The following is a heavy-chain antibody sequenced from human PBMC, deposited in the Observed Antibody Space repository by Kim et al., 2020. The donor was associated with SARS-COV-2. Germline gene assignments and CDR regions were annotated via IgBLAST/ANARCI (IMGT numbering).Heavy chain of an antibody. V-gene: IGHV3-11*03. J-gene: IGHJ4*02. CDR1: GFTFSDYY. D-gene: IGHD6-13*01. CDR3: ARRGSSWYSQIDY. Sequence: GGSLRLSCAASGFTFSDYYMSWIRQAPGKGLEWVSYITSSSTYTNYADSVKGRFTISRDNAENSLYLQMNSLRAEDTAVYYCARRGSSWYSQIDYWGQGTLGTVSS. CDR2: ITSSSTYT.